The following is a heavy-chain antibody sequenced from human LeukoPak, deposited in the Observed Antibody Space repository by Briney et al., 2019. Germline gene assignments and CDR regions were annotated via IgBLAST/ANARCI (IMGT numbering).Heavy chain of an antibody. J-gene: IGHJ4*02. V-gene: IGHV3-9*01. CDR3: AKGDYYGSGEVFDY. Sequence: GGSLRLSCAASGFTFSSYAMTWVRQAPGKGLEWVSGISWNSGSIGYADSVKGRFTISRDNAKNSLYLQVNSLRAEDTALYYCAKGDYYGSGEVFDYWGQGTLVTVSS. CDR1: GFTFSSYA. CDR2: ISWNSGSI. D-gene: IGHD3-10*01.